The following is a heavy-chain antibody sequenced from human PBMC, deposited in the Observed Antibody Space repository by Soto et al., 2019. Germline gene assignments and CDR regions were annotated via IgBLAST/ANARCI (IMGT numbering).Heavy chain of an antibody. Sequence: QVQLVESGGGVVQPGRSLRLSCAASGFTFSSYGMHWVRQAPGKGLEGVAVIWYDGSNKYYADSVKGRFTISRDNSKNTLYLQMNSLRAEDTAVYYCARDQLSSGWYYYYYGMDVWGQGTTVTVSS. CDR2: IWYDGSNK. D-gene: IGHD6-19*01. J-gene: IGHJ6*02. CDR3: ARDQLSSGWYYYYYGMDV. CDR1: GFTFSSYG. V-gene: IGHV3-33*01.